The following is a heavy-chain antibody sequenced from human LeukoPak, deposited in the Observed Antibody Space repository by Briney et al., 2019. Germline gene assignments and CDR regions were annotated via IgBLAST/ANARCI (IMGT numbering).Heavy chain of an antibody. Sequence: PGRSLRLSCAASGFTFSSYGMHWVRQAPGKGLEWVAFMSYDGSNKYYADSAQGRFAISRDNSKYTLSLQMNSLGADDTAVYYCARSLNSVVVPAPFDLWGQGTMVTVSS. CDR1: GFTFSSYG. CDR3: ARSLNSVVVPAPFDL. D-gene: IGHD2-2*01. V-gene: IGHV3-30*03. CDR2: MSYDGSNK. J-gene: IGHJ3*01.